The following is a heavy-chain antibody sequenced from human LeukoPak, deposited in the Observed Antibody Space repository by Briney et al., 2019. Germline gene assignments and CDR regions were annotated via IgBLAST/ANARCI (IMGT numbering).Heavy chain of an antibody. CDR1: GGSISSSSYY. CDR2: IYYSGST. D-gene: IGHD3-22*01. Sequence: SETLSLTCTVSGGSISSSSYYWGWVRQPPGKGLEWIGSIYYSGSTYYNPSLKSRVTISVDTSKNQFSLKLSSVTAADTAVYYCARVTGIAYGSSGYYPYYFDYWGQGTLVTVSS. J-gene: IGHJ4*02. CDR3: ARVTGIAYGSSGYYPYYFDY. V-gene: IGHV4-39*07.